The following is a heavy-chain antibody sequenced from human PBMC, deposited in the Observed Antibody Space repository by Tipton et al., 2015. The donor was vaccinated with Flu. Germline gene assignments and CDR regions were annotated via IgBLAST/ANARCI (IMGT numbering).Heavy chain of an antibody. J-gene: IGHJ5*02. CDR2: IYYSGST. V-gene: IGHV4-38-2*01. CDR3: ARSPKYSYGFLVSWFDP. D-gene: IGHD5-18*01. Sequence: TLSLTCAVSGYSISSGYYWGWIRQPPGKGLEWIGSIYYSGSTYYNPSLKSRVTISVDTSKNQFSLKLSSVTAADTAVYYCARSPKYSYGFLVSWFDPWGQGTLVTVSS. CDR1: GYSISSGYY.